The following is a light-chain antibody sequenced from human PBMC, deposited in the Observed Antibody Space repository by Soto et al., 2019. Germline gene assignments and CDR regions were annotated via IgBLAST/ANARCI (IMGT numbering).Light chain of an antibody. CDR1: QSISNW. J-gene: IGKJ1*01. V-gene: IGKV1-5*03. Sequence: DIQLTQSPSTLSASVXDRVTITCRASQSISNWLAWYQQKPGKAPKLLIYKASSLQSGVPSRFSGSGSGTDFTLTISSLQPDDFAMYYCQQYNPYSRTFGQGTKVDI. CDR3: QQYNPYSRT. CDR2: KAS.